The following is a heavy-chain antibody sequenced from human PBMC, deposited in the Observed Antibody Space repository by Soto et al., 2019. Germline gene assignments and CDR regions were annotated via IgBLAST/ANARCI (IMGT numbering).Heavy chain of an antibody. J-gene: IGHJ4*02. D-gene: IGHD2-15*01. Sequence: QVHLQESGPGLVKPSETLSLTCNVSGDSMAGFYWNWIRQPPGKGLEWIGCIYYSGSTNYNPSLKSRVTISIDMSKNQFSLNLTSVTAADTAVYYCARDATLRYWGQGTLVTVSS. V-gene: IGHV4-59*01. CDR2: IYYSGST. CDR3: ARDATLRY. CDR1: GDSMAGFY.